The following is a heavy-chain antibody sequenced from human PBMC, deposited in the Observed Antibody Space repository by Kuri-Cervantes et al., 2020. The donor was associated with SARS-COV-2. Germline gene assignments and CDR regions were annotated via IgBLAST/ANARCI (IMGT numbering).Heavy chain of an antibody. CDR3: AKDPVYYYYYMDV. CDR2: IKQDGSGK. J-gene: IGHJ6*03. Sequence: GGSLRLSCAASGFTFSSYAMSWVRQAPGKGLEWVANIKQDGSGKYYVDSVKGRFTISRDNAKNSLYLQMNSLRAEDTAVYYCAKDPVYYYYYMDVWGKGTTVTVSS. V-gene: IGHV3-7*01. CDR1: GFTFSSYA.